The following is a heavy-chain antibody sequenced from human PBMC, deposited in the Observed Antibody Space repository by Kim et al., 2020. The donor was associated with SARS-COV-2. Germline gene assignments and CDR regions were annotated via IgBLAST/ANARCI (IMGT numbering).Heavy chain of an antibody. CDR3: AKDYHRMFTS. J-gene: IGHJ5*02. CDR2: ISDSGGTT. Sequence: GGSLRLSCAASGFTFSDSAMSWVRQAPGKGLEWVSVISDSGGTTYYAESVKGRFTISRDNPMNTLYLQVNILRAEDTAVYYCAKDYHRMFTSWGQGTLVTVSS. V-gene: IGHV3-23*01. CDR1: GFTFSDSA. D-gene: IGHD2-2*01.